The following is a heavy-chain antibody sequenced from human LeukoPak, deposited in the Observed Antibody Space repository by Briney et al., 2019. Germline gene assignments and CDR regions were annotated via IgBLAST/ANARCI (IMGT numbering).Heavy chain of an antibody. CDR2: MYYTGTT. J-gene: IGHJ4*02. CDR3: ARGSYISSSWYYFDY. V-gene: IGHV4-39*01. Sequence: PSETLSLTCAVSGGSLTSSNYHWGWIRQPPGKGLEWIGSMYYTGTTYYKPSLKSRVTISGDTSRKQFSLKLISVTAADTAVYYCARGSYISSSWYYFDYWGQGTLVTVSS. D-gene: IGHD6-13*01. CDR1: GGSLTSSNYH.